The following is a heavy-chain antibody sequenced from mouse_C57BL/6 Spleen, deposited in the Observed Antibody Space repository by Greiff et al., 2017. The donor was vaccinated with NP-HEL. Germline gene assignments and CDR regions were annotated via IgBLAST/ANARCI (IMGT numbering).Heavy chain of an antibody. V-gene: IGHV3-6*01. D-gene: IGHD1-1*01. Sequence: VQLKESGPGLVKPSQSLSLTCSVTGYSITSGYYWNWIRQFPGNKLEWMGYISYDGSNNYNPSLKNRISITRDTSTNQFFLKLNSVTTEDTATYYCARGIYYYGSSYVGWYFDVWGTGTTVTVAS. CDR3: ARGIYYYGSSYVGWYFDV. J-gene: IGHJ1*03. CDR1: GYSITSGYY. CDR2: ISYDGSN.